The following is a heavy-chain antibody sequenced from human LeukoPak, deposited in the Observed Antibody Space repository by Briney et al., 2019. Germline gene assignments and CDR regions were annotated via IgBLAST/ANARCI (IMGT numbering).Heavy chain of an antibody. Sequence: KTSETLSLTCAVYGGPFSGYFWNWIRQTPGKGLEWIGEIAEGGTDNYNPSLKGRITISVATSKKHLFLQLTSVTAADTAVYYCARGGYGSESFYNVVSYYWGQGTQITVPS. D-gene: IGHD3-10*01. J-gene: IGHJ4*02. CDR3: ARGGYGSESFYNVVSYY. CDR2: IAEGGTD. CDR1: GGPFSGYF. V-gene: IGHV4-34*01.